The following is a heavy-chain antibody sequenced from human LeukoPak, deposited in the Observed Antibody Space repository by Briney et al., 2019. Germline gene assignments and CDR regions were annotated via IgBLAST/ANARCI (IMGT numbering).Heavy chain of an antibody. CDR2: INPNSGGT. V-gene: IGHV1-2*02. D-gene: IGHD3-22*01. CDR3: ASLNYYDSSGYYSRADDY. Sequence: ASVKVSCKASGYTFTCYYMHWVRQAPGQGLEWMGWINPNSGGTNYAQKFQGRVTMTRGTSISTAYMELSRLRSDDTAVYYCASLNYYDSSGYYSRADDYWGQGTLVTVSS. CDR1: GYTFTCYY. J-gene: IGHJ4*02.